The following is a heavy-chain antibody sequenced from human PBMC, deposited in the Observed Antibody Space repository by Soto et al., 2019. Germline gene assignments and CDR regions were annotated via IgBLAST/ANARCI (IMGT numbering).Heavy chain of an antibody. CDR3: ATEDTIFGVVIDNYAFDI. Sequence: ASVKVSCKVSGYTLTELSMHWVRQAPGKGLEWMGGFDPEDGETIYAQKFQGRVTMTEDTSTDTAYMELSSLRSEDTAVYYCATEDTIFGVVIDNYAFDICGQGTMVTVSS. J-gene: IGHJ3*02. CDR2: FDPEDGET. CDR1: GYTLTELS. V-gene: IGHV1-24*01. D-gene: IGHD3-3*01.